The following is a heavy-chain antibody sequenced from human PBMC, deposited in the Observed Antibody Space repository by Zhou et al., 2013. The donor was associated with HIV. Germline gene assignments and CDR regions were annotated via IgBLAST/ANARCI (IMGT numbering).Heavy chain of an antibody. CDR1: GYTLTGFG. V-gene: IGHV1-18*01. J-gene: IGHJ6*03. Sequence: QVQLVQSGAEVKRPGASVKVSCKASGYTLTGFGISWVRQAPGQGLEWMAWISSYRGHTNYAQKFQGRVSVTTDPSTNTAYMELRSLRADDTAVYYCARALSARWGGGGFFYMDVWGKGPRSASP. CDR2: ISSYRGHT. CDR3: ARALSARWGGGGFFYMDV. D-gene: IGHD6-25*01.